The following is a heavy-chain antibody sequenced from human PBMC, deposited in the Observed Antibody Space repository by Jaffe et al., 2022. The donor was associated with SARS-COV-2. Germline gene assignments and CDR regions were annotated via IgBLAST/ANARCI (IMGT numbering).Heavy chain of an antibody. CDR3: ARIPSAFQSNGWSVHYYYYMDV. J-gene: IGHJ6*03. D-gene: IGHD2-15*01. CDR2: IFSDDTK. V-gene: IGHV2-26*01. CDR1: GFSLSNNNVRVG. Sequence: QVTLKESGPVLVRPTETLTLTCAVPGFSLSNNNVRVGVSWIRQPPGKALEWLAHIFSDDTKSYSTSLKSRLTVSRDSSKSQVVLTMTNMDPVDTGTYYCARIPSAFQSNGWSVHYYYYMDVWDKGTTVTVSS.